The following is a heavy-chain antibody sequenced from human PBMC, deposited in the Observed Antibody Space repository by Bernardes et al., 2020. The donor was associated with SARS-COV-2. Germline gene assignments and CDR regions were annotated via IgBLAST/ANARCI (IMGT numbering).Heavy chain of an antibody. D-gene: IGHD2-21*01. J-gene: IGHJ4*02. CDR1: GFTFRNFA. Sequence: GCSLRLLCTASGFTFRNFAMSWFRQAPGKGLEWVSGVIENGVDTYYADSVKGRFTISRDNSKNTLYLQVNSLRVEDTAVYYCAKDYRPKPYCGDDCYPMDYWGKGTLVTVSA. V-gene: IGHV3-23*01. CDR2: VIENGVDT. CDR3: AKDYRPKPYCGDDCYPMDY.